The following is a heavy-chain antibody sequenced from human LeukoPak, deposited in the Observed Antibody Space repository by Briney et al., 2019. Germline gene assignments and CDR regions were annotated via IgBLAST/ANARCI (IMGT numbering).Heavy chain of an antibody. J-gene: IGHJ4*02. CDR3: AKVRGSSGYEGFFDY. Sequence: PGRSLRLSCAASGFTFSSYAMSWVRQAPGKGLEWVSAISGSGGSTYYADSVKGRFTISRDNSKNTLYLQMNSLRAEDTAVYYCAKVRGSSGYEGFFDYWGQGTLVTVSS. CDR1: GFTFSSYA. V-gene: IGHV3-23*01. D-gene: IGHD3-22*01. CDR2: ISGSGGST.